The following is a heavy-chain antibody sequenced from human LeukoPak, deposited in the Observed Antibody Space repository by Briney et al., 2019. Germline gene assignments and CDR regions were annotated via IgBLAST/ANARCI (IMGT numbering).Heavy chain of an antibody. CDR2: IGSNSGDT. V-gene: IGHV1-2*02. J-gene: IGHJ6*02. Sequence: ASVKVSCKTSGYTFTGYYIHWVRQAPGQGLEWVGWIGSNSGDTNYAQKFQGRVTMTRDTSISTAYMELSRLRSDDTAVYYCARSGYYYGLDVWGQGTTVTVSS. CDR1: GYTFTGYY. CDR3: ARSGYYYGLDV. D-gene: IGHD3-10*01.